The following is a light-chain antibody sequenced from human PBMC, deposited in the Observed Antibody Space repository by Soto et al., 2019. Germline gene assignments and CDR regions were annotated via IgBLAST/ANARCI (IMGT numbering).Light chain of an antibody. CDR3: QQRGNWPVT. J-gene: IGKJ1*01. CDR2: DAS. V-gene: IGKV3-11*01. Sequence: EIVLTQSPATLSLSPGERATLSCRASQSVGSYFARYQQKPGQAPRLLIYDASNRAAGIPARFSGSGSGTAFTLTISSLEPDDFAVYYCQQRGNWPVTFGQGTRVDIK. CDR1: QSVGSY.